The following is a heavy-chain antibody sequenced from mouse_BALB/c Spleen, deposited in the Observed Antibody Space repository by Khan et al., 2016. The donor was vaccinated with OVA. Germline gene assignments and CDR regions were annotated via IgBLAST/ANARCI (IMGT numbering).Heavy chain of an antibody. CDR1: GFSLSRYN. D-gene: IGHD2-14*01. Sequence: VQLKQSGPGLVAPSQTLSNTCTVSGFSLSRYNIHWVRQPPGGGLEWLGMIWGGGGTDYNSTLKSRLNISKDNSKSQVFLKMNSLQTEYTAIYYSARAYYRYDGYYAMDYWGQGTSVTVSS. J-gene: IGHJ4*01. CDR2: IWGGGGT. V-gene: IGHV2-6-4*01. CDR3: ARAYYRYDGYYAMDY.